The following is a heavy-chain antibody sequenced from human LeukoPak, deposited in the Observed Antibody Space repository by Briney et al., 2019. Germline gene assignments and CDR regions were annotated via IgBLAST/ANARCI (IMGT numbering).Heavy chain of an antibody. Sequence: SVNVSFTASGGTFIIYAISWVRQAPGQGLEWMGGIIPIFGTANYAQKFQGRVTITADESTSTAYMELSSLRSEDTAVYYCARVYDSYPAHFDYWGQGTLVTVSS. J-gene: IGHJ4*02. CDR1: GGTFIIYA. V-gene: IGHV1-69*13. CDR3: ARVYDSYPAHFDY. CDR2: IIPIFGTA. D-gene: IGHD3-22*01.